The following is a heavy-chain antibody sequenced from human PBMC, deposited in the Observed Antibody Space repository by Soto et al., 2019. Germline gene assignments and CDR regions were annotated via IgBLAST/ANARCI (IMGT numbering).Heavy chain of an antibody. D-gene: IGHD2-8*01. CDR1: GYTFSDYY. CDR3: ARGDSTDCSNGVCSFFYNHDMDV. Sequence: APVKVSCKAGGYTFSDYYIQWVRQAPGQGLEYMGWISPKSGGAAYAQKFRGRVTMTTDTSISTASMELTRLTSDDTAIYYCARGDSTDCSNGVCSFFYNHDMDVWGQGTMVTVSS. V-gene: IGHV1-2*02. J-gene: IGHJ6*02. CDR2: ISPKSGGA.